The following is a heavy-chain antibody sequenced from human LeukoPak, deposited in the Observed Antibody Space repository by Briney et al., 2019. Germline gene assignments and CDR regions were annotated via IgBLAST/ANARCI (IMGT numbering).Heavy chain of an antibody. D-gene: IGHD3-22*01. V-gene: IGHV1-18*01. Sequence: ASVKVSCKASGYTLTSYGISWVRQAPGQGLEWMGWISAYNGNTNYAQKLQGRVTMTTDTSTTTAYMELRSLRSDDTAVYYCARDDYFDSSGPFDYWGQGTLVTVSS. CDR2: ISAYNGNT. J-gene: IGHJ4*02. CDR3: ARDDYFDSSGPFDY. CDR1: GYTLTSYG.